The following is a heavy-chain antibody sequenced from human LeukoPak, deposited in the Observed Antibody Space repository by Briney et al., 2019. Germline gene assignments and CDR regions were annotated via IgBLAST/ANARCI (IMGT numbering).Heavy chain of an antibody. CDR3: ARDTRIVVVPAAPYYYYGMDV. D-gene: IGHD2-2*01. J-gene: IGHJ6*02. V-gene: IGHV1-2*04. Sequence: ASVKVSCTASGYTFTGYYMHWVRQAPGQGLEWMGWINPNSGGTNYAQKFQGWVTMTRDTSISTAYMELSRLRSDDTAVYYCARDTRIVVVPAAPYYYYGMDVWGQGTTVTVSS. CDR2: INPNSGGT. CDR1: GYTFTGYY.